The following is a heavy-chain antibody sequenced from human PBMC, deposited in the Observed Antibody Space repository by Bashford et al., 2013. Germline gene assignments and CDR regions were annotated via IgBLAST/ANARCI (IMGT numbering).Heavy chain of an antibody. J-gene: IGHJ4*02. CDR3: ARDKGSHSRGYYFDY. CDR2: IYYSGST. V-gene: IGHV4-31*03. D-gene: IGHD4-23*01. Sequence: SETLSLTCTVSGGSISSGGYYWSWIRQHPGKGLEWIGYIYYSGSTYYNPSLKSRVTISVDTSKNQFSLKLSSVTAADTAVYYCARDKGSHSRGYYFDYWGQGTLVTVSS. CDR1: GGSISSGGYY.